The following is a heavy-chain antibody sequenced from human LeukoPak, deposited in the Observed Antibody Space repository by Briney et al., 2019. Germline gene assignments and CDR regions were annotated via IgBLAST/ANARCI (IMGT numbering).Heavy chain of an antibody. CDR1: GYTLTELS. V-gene: IGHV1-24*01. D-gene: IGHD4-17*01. CDR2: FDPEDGET. Sequence: ASVKVSCKVSGYTLTELSMHWVRQAPGKGLEWMGGFDPEDGETIYAQKFQGRVTMTEATSTDTAYMELSSLRSEDTAVYYCATSDYGDSGGYFDYWGQGTLVTVSS. CDR3: ATSDYGDSGGYFDY. J-gene: IGHJ4*02.